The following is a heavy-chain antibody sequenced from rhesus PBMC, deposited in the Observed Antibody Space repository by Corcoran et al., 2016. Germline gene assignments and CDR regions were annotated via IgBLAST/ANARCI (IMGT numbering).Heavy chain of an antibody. V-gene: IGHV3-16*02. Sequence: EVQLVESGGGLVQPGGSLRLACAASGSTFSNYGKRWVRQAPGKGMDWVGRIKNKADGGTAAYAESVKGRFTISRDDSKNTLYLQMNSLNTEDTAVYYCTSAYGLDSWGQGVVVTVSS. J-gene: IGHJ6*01. CDR1: GSTFSNYG. CDR3: TSAYGLDS. CDR2: IKNKADGGTA.